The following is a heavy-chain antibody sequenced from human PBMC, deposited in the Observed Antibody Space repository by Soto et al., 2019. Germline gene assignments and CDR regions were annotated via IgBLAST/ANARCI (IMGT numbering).Heavy chain of an antibody. D-gene: IGHD2-8*01. CDR1: RCTFSDFA. J-gene: IGHJ5*01. CDR3: AKDAVPYNGKWDWFDS. V-gene: IGHV3-23*01. Sequence: DVQLLESGGGLVQPGGSLTLSCEASRCTFSDFAMSWVRQAPGKGLEWVSAIGGGCADTYYADSVKGRFTISSDNSKNTLYLQMNSMRDEDTAVYYCAKDAVPYNGKWDWFDSWGQGTLVTVSS. CDR2: IGGGCADT.